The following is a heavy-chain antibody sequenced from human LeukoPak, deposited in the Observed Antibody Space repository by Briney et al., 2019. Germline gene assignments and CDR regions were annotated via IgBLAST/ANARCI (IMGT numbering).Heavy chain of an antibody. V-gene: IGHV3-7*01. J-gene: IGHJ4*02. CDR3: ARDRGYSTFDY. CDR2: IKEDGSEI. D-gene: IGHD4-23*01. CDR1: AFTFRNYW. Sequence: GGSLRLSCAASAFTFRNYWMSWVRQAPGKWLEGVANIKEDGSEINYVDSVKGRFTISRDNAKNSLYLQMNSLRVDDTAVYYCARDRGYSTFDYWGQGTLVTVSS.